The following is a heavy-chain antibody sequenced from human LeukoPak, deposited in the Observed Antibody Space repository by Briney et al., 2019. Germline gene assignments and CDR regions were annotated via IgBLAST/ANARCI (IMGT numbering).Heavy chain of an antibody. CDR3: ARVSSIAVAGNDY. Sequence: SETLSLTCTVSGGSISSYYWSWIRQPPGKGLEWIGEINHSGSTNYNPSLKSRVTISVDTSKNQFSLKLSSVTAADTAVYYCARVSSIAVAGNDYWGQGTLVTVSS. CDR2: INHSGST. J-gene: IGHJ4*02. D-gene: IGHD6-19*01. CDR1: GGSISSYY. V-gene: IGHV4-34*01.